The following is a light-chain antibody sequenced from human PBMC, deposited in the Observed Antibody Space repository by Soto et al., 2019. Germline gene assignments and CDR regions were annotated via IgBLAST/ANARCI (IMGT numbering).Light chain of an antibody. CDR1: QGISSY. J-gene: IGKJ2*01. CDR3: QQYLSYPYT. CDR2: AAA. Sequence: ANRMTQSPSSFSASTGDRVTITCRASQGISSYLAWYQQKPGKAPKLLIYAAATLQRGAPSRFSASGSGTDFTLTISRLQSEDFATYYCQQYLSYPYTFGQGTKLEI. V-gene: IGKV1-8*01.